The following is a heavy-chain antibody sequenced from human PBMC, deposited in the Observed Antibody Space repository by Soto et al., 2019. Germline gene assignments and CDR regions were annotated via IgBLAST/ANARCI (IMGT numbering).Heavy chain of an antibody. CDR2: LYDVDGT. D-gene: IGHD5-12*01. J-gene: IGHJ3*02. Sequence: PGGSLRLSCTALGLTISGKKYMSWVRQAPGRGLEWVSSLYDVDGTYYADSVKGRFTISSDTSKTIVFLQMSSLGPDDTAVYYCATWLPREHAYDIWGLGTTVTVSS. CDR1: GLTISGKKY. CDR3: ATWLPREHAYDI. V-gene: IGHV3-53*01.